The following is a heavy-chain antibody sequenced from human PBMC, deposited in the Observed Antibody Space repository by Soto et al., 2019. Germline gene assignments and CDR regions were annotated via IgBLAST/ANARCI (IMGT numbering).Heavy chain of an antibody. J-gene: IGHJ6*02. CDR1: GFSLSTSGMC. Sequence: SGPTLVNPTQTLTLTCTFSGFSLSTSGMCVSWIRQPPGKALEWLALIDWDDDKYYSTSLKTRLTISKDTSKNQVVLTMTNMDPVDTATYYCERILSVGATHGNYYYYYGMDGWGQGTTVTLSS. D-gene: IGHD1-26*01. CDR2: IDWDDDK. CDR3: ERILSVGATHGNYYYYYGMDG. V-gene: IGHV2-70*01.